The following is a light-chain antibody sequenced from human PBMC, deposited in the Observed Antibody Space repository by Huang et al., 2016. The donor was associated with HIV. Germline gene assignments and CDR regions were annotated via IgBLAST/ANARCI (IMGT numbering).Light chain of an antibody. CDR2: DAS. J-gene: IGKJ5*01. Sequence: EIVLTQSPATLSLSPEERATLSCRASQSVSSYLAWYQQKPGQAPRLLIYDASNRATGIPARFSGSVSGTDFTLTISSLEPEDFAVYYCQHRSNWPITFGQGTRLEIK. V-gene: IGKV3-11*01. CDR1: QSVSSY. CDR3: QHRSNWPIT.